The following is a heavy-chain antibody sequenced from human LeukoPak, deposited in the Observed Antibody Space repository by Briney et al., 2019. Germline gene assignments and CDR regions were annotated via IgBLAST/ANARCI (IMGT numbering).Heavy chain of an antibody. Sequence: ASVKVSCKASGYTFTSYAMHWVRQAPGQRLEWMGWINAGNGNTKYSQKFQGRVTITRDTSASTVYMGLGSLTSEDTAVYYCVRDRPWPRGSGHYGMDVWGQGTTVTVSS. CDR1: GYTFTSYA. J-gene: IGHJ6*02. V-gene: IGHV1-3*01. CDR2: INAGNGNT. CDR3: VRDRPWPRGSGHYGMDV. D-gene: IGHD3-10*01.